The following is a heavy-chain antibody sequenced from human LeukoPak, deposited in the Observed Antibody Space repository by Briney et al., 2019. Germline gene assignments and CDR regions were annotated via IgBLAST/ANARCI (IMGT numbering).Heavy chain of an antibody. CDR1: GYTFTGYY. Sequence: ASVKVSCKASGYTFTGYYMHWVRQAPGQGLEWMGRINPNSGGTNYAQKFQGRVTMTGDPSISTAYMELSRLRSDDTAVYYCARGYYDSPGEYFQHWGQGTLVTVSS. CDR2: INPNSGGT. CDR3: ARGYYDSPGEYFQH. D-gene: IGHD3-22*01. V-gene: IGHV1-2*06. J-gene: IGHJ1*01.